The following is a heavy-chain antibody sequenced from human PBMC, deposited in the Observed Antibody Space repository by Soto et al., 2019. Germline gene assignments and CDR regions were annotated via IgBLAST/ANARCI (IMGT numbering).Heavy chain of an antibody. J-gene: IGHJ6*02. V-gene: IGHV4-61*01. Sequence: QVQLQESGPGLVKPSETLSLTCTVSGGSVSSGSYYWSWIRQPPGKGLEWIGYIYYSGSTNYNPSLRSRVTISVDTSKNQFSLKLGSVTAADTAVYYCARDRRCSSTSCYKTHYYYYGMDVWGQGTTVTVSS. CDR3: ARDRRCSSTSCYKTHYYYYGMDV. CDR2: IYYSGST. CDR1: GGSVSSGSYY. D-gene: IGHD2-2*02.